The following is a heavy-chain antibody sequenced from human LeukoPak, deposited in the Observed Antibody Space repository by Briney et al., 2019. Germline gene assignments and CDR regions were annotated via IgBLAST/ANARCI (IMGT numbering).Heavy chain of an antibody. V-gene: IGHV3-33*01. CDR3: ARDRITMVRVVIRLPQP. Sequence: GGSLRLSCAASGFTFSSYGMHWVRQAPGKGLEWVSVIWFDGSNKNYADSVKGRFTISRDNSKNTVYLQMNSLRAEDAAVYYCARDRITMVRVVIRLPQPWGQGTLVTVSS. CDR1: GFTFSSYG. CDR2: IWFDGSNK. D-gene: IGHD3-10*01. J-gene: IGHJ4*02.